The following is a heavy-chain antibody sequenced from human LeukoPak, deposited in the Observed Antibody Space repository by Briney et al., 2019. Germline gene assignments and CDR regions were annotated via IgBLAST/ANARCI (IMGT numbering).Heavy chain of an antibody. CDR3: ARSPSQQLVGY. CDR1: GGSISSGGYY. D-gene: IGHD6-13*01. J-gene: IGHJ4*02. Sequence: SQTLSLTCTVSGGSISSGGYYWSWIRQPPGKGLEWIGYIYHSGSTYYNPSLKSRVTISVDRSKNQFSLKLSSVTAADTAVYYCARSPSQQLVGYWGQGTLVTVSS. V-gene: IGHV4-30-2*01. CDR2: IYHSGST.